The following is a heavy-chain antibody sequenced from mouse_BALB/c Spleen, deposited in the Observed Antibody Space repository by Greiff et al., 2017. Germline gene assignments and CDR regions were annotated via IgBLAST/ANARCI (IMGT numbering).Heavy chain of an antibody. V-gene: IGHV2-9*02. CDR1: GFSLTSYG. J-gene: IGHJ1*01. CDR2: IWAGGST. Sequence: VKLVESGPGLVAPSQSLSITCTVSGFSLTSYGVHWVRQPPGKGLEWLGVIWAGGSTNYNSALMSRLSISKDNSKSQVFLKMNSLQTDDTAMYYCARDRGISWYFDVWGAGTTVTVSS. D-gene: IGHD1-1*01. CDR3: ARDRGISWYFDV.